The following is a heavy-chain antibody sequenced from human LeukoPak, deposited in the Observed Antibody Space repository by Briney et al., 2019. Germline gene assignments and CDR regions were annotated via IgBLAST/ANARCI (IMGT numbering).Heavy chain of an antibody. CDR2: IKQDGSEK. Sequence: GGSLRLSCAASGFTFSSYWMSWVRQAPGKGLEWVANIKQDGSEKYYVDSVKGRFTISRDNSKNTLYLQMHSLRAEDTAVYYCTKDGSNWQTSAVYLPGDYWGQGTLVSVSS. V-gene: IGHV3-7*01. J-gene: IGHJ4*02. CDR1: GFTFSSYW. D-gene: IGHD6-13*01. CDR3: TKDGSNWQTSAVYLPGDY.